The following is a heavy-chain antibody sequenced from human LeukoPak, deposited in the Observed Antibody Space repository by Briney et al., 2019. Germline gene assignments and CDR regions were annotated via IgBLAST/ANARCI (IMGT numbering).Heavy chain of an antibody. CDR1: GGTFNYA. D-gene: IGHD1-26*01. CDR2: IIPLFGTA. CDR3: VRSEPVGDSLEFIHH. Sequence: SVKVSCKASGGTFNYAIIWVRRAPGQGLEWMGGIIPLFGTANYAQKFQGRVTIIADKSTSTVYMELSSLRSEDTAVYYCVRSEPVGDSLEFIHHWGRGTLVTVSS. V-gene: IGHV1-69*06. J-gene: IGHJ1*01.